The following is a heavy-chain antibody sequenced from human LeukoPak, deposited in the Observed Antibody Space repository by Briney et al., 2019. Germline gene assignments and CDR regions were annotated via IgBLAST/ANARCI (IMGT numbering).Heavy chain of an antibody. V-gene: IGHV4-34*01. CDR1: GGSFSDYY. CDR3: ASWYRGYYFDY. D-gene: IGHD6-13*01. CDR2: INHSGST. J-gene: IGHJ4*02. Sequence: KASETLSLTCAVYGGSFSDYYWSWIRQPPGKGLEWIGEINHSGSTNYNPSLKSRVTISVDTSKNQFSLKLSSVTAADTAVYYCASWYRGYYFDYWGQGTLVTVSS.